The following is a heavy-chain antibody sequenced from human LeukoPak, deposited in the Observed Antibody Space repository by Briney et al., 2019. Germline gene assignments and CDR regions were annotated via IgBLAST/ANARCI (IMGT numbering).Heavy chain of an antibody. Sequence: SETLSLTCTVSGGSLSSSSYYRGWIRQPPGKGLKWIGSIYYSGSTYYNPSLKSRVTISVDTSKNQFSLKLSSVTAADTAVYYCAREHPRGEVDDFDYWGQGTLVTVSS. V-gene: IGHV4-39*07. CDR1: GGSLSSSSYY. CDR3: AREHPRGEVDDFDY. CDR2: IYYSGST. J-gene: IGHJ4*02. D-gene: IGHD3-16*01.